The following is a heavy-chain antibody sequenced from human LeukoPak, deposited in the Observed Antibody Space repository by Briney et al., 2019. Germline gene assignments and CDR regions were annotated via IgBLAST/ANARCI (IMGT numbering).Heavy chain of an antibody. V-gene: IGHV1-46*01. J-gene: IGHJ4*02. CDR2: INPSGGST. D-gene: IGHD3-10*01. CDR1: GYTFTSYY. CDR3: ARDNYYGSGSPGPCDY. Sequence: ASVPVSCTASGYTFTSYYMHWVRQAPGQGLEWMGIINPSGGSTSYAQKFQGRVTMTRDTSTSTVYMELSSLRSEDTAVYYCARDNYYGSGSPGPCDYWGQGTLVTVSS.